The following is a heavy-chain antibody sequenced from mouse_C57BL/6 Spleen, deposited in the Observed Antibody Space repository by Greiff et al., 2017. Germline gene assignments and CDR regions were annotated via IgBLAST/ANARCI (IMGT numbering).Heavy chain of an antibody. J-gene: IGHJ3*01. Sequence: EVQLVESGPGLVKPSQSLSLTCSVTGYSITSGYYWNWIRQFPGNKLVWMGYISYDGSTNSHPSLNNPISITRDTSKNQLFLKWNSVTTEDTATYYCARGGLSQRVSFAYWGQGTLVTVSA. V-gene: IGHV3-6*01. CDR3: ARGGLSQRVSFAY. D-gene: IGHD3-1*01. CDR1: GYSITSGYY. CDR2: ISYDGST.